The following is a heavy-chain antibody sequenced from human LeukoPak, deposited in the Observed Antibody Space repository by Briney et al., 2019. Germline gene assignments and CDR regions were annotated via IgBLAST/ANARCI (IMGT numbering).Heavy chain of an antibody. CDR3: ARHLKPRDIVVVPAYYFDY. CDR2: IYYSGTT. D-gene: IGHD2-2*01. V-gene: IGHV4-39*01. Sequence: SETLSLTCTVSGGSISNNYYFWGWIRQPPGKGLEWIGSIYYSGTTYYNPSLKSRVIISVDTSQNQLSLKLSSVTAADTALYFCARHLKPRDIVVVPAYYFDYWGQGTLVTVSS. J-gene: IGHJ4*02. CDR1: GGSISNNYYF.